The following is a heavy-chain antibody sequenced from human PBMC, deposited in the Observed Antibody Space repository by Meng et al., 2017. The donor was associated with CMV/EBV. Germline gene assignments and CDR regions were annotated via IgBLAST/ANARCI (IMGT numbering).Heavy chain of an antibody. CDR3: ARAGSGSYYYFDY. V-gene: IGHV1-69*05. CDR2: IIPIFGTA. CDR1: GGTFSSYA. D-gene: IGHD3-10*01. J-gene: IGHJ4*02. Sequence: CKGSGGTFSSYAISWVRQAPGQGLEWMGGIIPIFGTANYAQKFQGRVTITTDESTSTAYMELSSLRSEDTAVYYCARAGSGSYYYFDYWGQGTLVTVSS.